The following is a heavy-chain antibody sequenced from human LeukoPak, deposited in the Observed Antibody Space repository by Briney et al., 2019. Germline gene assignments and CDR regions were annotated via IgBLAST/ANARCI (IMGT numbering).Heavy chain of an antibody. Sequence: GGSLRLSCAASGFTFSKSWMGWVRQAPGKGLEWASAISGSGGSTYYADSVKGRFTISRDNSKSTLYLQMNSLRAEDTAVYYCAKAVAVAGRSPFDYWGQGTLVTVSS. D-gene: IGHD6-19*01. CDR1: GFTFSKSW. CDR3: AKAVAVAGRSPFDY. CDR2: ISGSGGST. J-gene: IGHJ4*02. V-gene: IGHV3-23*01.